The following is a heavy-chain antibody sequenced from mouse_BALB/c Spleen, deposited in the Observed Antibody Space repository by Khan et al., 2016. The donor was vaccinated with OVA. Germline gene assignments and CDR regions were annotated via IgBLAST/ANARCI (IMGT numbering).Heavy chain of an antibody. D-gene: IGHD1-2*01. CDR2: FFPNSGGS. CDR3: VRSGYGSFAV. V-gene: IGHV1S29*02. J-gene: IGHJ3*01. Sequence: VQLQQSGPEVVKPGASVKISCKASGYTFTDYNMDWVKQRHGRSLEWIGYFFPNSGGSGYNQKFRAKATLTVDISSSTAYMDLRSLTSEDSAVYYCVRSGYGSFAVWGQGTLVTVSA. CDR1: GYTFTDYN.